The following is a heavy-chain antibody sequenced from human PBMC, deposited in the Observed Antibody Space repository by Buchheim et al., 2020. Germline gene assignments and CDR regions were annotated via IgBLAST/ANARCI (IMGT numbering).Heavy chain of an antibody. CDR1: GGSISSYY. CDR2: IHYSGST. Sequence: QVQLQESGPGLVKPSETLSLTCTVSGGSISSYYWSWIRQPPGGGLECIAYIHYSGSTNYNPSLKSQVTISVDTSKHQFSLQVSSVTAADTAVYYCARQGHYGDYDNWGQGTL. J-gene: IGHJ4*02. D-gene: IGHD4-17*01. CDR3: ARQGHYGDYDN. V-gene: IGHV4-59*08.